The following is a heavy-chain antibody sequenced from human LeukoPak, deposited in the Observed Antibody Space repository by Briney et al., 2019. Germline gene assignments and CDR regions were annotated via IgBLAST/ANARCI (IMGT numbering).Heavy chain of an antibody. CDR2: INPNSGGT. CDR3: AREPAGIVGACDY. V-gene: IGHV1-2*02. J-gene: IGHJ4*02. Sequence: GASVKVSCKASGYTVTGYYMHWVRQAPGQGLEWMGWINPNSGGTNYAQKFQGRVTMTRDTSISTAYMELSRLRSDDTAVYYCAREPAGIVGACDYWGQGTQVTVSS. CDR1: GYTVTGYY. D-gene: IGHD1-26*01.